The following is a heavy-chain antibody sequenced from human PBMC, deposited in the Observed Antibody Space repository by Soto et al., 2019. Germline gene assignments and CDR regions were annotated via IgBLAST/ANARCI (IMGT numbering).Heavy chain of an antibody. D-gene: IGHD1-20*01. CDR1: GFTFSYYY. CDR2: ISSSSSYT. V-gene: IGHV3-11*06. CDR3: ARASYNWNDAPDY. J-gene: IGHJ4*02. Sequence: PGGSLRLSCAASGFTFSYYYMSWIRQAPGKGLEWVSYISSSSSYTNYADSVKGRFTISRDNAKNSLYLQMNSLRAEDTAVYYCARASYNWNDAPDYWGQGTLVTVSS.